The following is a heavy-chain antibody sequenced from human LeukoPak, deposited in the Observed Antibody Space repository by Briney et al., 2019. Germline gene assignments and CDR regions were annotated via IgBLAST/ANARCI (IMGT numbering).Heavy chain of an antibody. CDR1: GGSISSYY. CDR2: IYYSGST. D-gene: IGHD5-18*01. CDR3: ARDGEGYSYGSDYYYMDV. V-gene: IGHV4-59*01. J-gene: IGHJ6*03. Sequence: PSETLSLTCTVSGGSISSYYWSWIRQPPGKGLEWIGYIYYSGSTNYNPSLKSRVTISVDTSKNQFSLKLSSVTAADTAVYYCARDGEGYSYGSDYYYMDVWGKGTTVTVSS.